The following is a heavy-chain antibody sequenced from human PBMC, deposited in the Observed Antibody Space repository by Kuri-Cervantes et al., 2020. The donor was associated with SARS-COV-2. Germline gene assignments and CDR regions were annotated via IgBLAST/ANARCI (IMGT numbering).Heavy chain of an antibody. CDR2: IYSGGST. Sequence: GESLKISCAASGFSFSSYAMSWVRQAPGKGLEWVSVIYSGGSTYYADSVKGRFTISRDNAKNLLYLQMNSLRAEDTALYYCARDLSQYGDPGFDFWGQGTLVTVSS. CDR1: GFSFSSYA. CDR3: ARDLSQYGDPGFDF. D-gene: IGHD4-17*01. J-gene: IGHJ4*02. V-gene: IGHV3-66*01.